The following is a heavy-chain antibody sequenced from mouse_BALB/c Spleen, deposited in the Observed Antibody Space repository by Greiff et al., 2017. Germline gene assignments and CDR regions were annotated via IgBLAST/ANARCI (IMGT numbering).Heavy chain of an antibody. CDR1: GFNIKDYY. CDR3: NARAYYDYDGGMDY. J-gene: IGHJ4*01. CDR2: IDPENGDT. V-gene: IGHV14-4*02. D-gene: IGHD2-4*01. Sequence: VQLQQPGAELVRSGASVKLSCTASGFNIKDYYMHWVKQRPEQGLEWIGWIDPENGDTEYAPKFQGKATMTADTSSNTAYLQLSSLTSEDTAVYYCNARAYYDYDGGMDYWGQGTSVTVSS.